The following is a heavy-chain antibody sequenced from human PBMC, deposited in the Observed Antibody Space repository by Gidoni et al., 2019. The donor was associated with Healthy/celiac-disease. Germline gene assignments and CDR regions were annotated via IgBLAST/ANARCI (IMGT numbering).Heavy chain of an antibody. CDR2: INWNGGRT. D-gene: IGHD1-7*01. J-gene: IGHJ4*02. CDR3: ARSKLRLYYFDY. CDR1: GFTFDDYG. V-gene: IGHV3-20*01. Sequence: EVQLVESGGGVVRPGGSLRLSCAAPGFTFDDYGMSWVRQAPGKGLEWVSGINWNGGRTGYADSVKGRFTISKDNAKNSLYLQMNSLRAEDTALYHCARSKLRLYYFDYWGQGTLVTVSS.